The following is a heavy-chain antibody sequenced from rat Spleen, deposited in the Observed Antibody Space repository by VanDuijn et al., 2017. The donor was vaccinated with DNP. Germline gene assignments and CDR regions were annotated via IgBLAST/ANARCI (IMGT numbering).Heavy chain of an antibody. CDR2: ISTGGGNT. J-gene: IGHJ2*01. CDR1: GFTFNNYW. D-gene: IGHD1-11*01. V-gene: IGHV5S11*01. CDR3: AKAGGYSPWYFDY. Sequence: EVQLVETGGGLVQPGRSLKLSCVVSGFTFNNYWMTWIRQVPGKGLEWVAAISTGGGNTYYRDSVKGRFTISRDNAKSTLYLQMDSLRSEETATYYCAKAGGYSPWYFDYWGQGVMVTVSS.